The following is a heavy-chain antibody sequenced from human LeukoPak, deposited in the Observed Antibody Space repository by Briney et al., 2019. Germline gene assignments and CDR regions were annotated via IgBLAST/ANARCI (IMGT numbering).Heavy chain of an antibody. V-gene: IGHV3-30*02. Sequence: PGGSLRLSCAASGFTFSSYGMHWVRQAPGKGLEWVAFIRYDGSNKYYADSVKGRFTISRDNSKNTLYLQMNGLRAEDTAVYYCAKLYSSSSFDYWGQGTLVTVSS. J-gene: IGHJ4*02. CDR1: GFTFSSYG. D-gene: IGHD6-6*01. CDR2: IRYDGSNK. CDR3: AKLYSSSSFDY.